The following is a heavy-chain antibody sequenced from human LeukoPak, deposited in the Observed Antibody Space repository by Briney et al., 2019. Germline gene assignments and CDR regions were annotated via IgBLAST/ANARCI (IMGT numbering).Heavy chain of an antibody. CDR3: ARVLSGGDIVVVVAAIDY. V-gene: IGHV1-18*01. J-gene: IGHJ4*02. CDR1: GYTFTSYG. Sequence: ASVKVSCKASGYTFTSYGISWVPQAPGQGLEWMGWISAYNGNTNYAQKLQGRVTMTTDTSTSTAYMELRSLRSDDTAVYYCARVLSGGDIVVVVAAIDYWGQGTLVTVSS. CDR2: ISAYNGNT. D-gene: IGHD2-15*01.